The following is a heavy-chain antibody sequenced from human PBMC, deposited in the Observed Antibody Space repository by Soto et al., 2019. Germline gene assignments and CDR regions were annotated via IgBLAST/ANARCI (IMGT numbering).Heavy chain of an antibody. Sequence: QVQLVQSGAEVKKPGASVKVSCKASGYTFTGYYMHWVRQAPGQGLEWMGWINPNSGGTNYAQKFQGRVTMTRDTSISTAYMGLSRLRSDDTAVYYGARGVAAAEGHYYGMDVWGQGTTVTVSS. J-gene: IGHJ6*02. V-gene: IGHV1-2*02. CDR1: GYTFTGYY. CDR3: ARGVAAAEGHYYGMDV. CDR2: INPNSGGT. D-gene: IGHD6-13*01.